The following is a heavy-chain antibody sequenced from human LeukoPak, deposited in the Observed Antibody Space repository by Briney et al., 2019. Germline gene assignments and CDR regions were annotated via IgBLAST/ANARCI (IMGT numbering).Heavy chain of an antibody. CDR3: ARALGRPVHTFDI. D-gene: IGHD3-16*01. CDR1: GGIFNIDA. J-gene: IGHJ3*02. CDR2: IIPLFDIA. Sequence: SVKVSCKAPGGIFNIDAISWVRQAPGQGLEWMGRIIPLFDIAHYAQNFQGRVTITADKSTNTAYMEMSSLRSEDTAVYYCARALGRPVHTFDIWGQGTMVTVSS. V-gene: IGHV1-69*04.